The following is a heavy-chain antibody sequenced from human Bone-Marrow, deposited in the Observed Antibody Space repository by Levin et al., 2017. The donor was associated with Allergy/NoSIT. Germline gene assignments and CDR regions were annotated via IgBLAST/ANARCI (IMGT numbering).Heavy chain of an antibody. J-gene: IGHJ4*02. Sequence: GESLKISCAASGFTVSNHYMSWVRQAPGKGLEGVSVIYSNGNTNYADSVKGRFTISRDNSKNTVYLQMNSLRVEDTAYYYCARHPASTHHYWGQGTLVTVSS. CDR2: IYSNGNT. D-gene: IGHD2-15*01. CDR1: GFTVSNHY. V-gene: IGHV3-66*04. CDR3: ARHPASTHHY.